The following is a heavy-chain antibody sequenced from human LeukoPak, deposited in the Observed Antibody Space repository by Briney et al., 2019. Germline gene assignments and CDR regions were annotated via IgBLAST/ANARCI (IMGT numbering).Heavy chain of an antibody. D-gene: IGHD3-3*01. Sequence: PGGSLRLSCAASGFTFSDYYMSWIRQAPGKGLEWVSYISSSGSTIYYADSVKGRLTISRDNAKNSLYLQMNSLRAEDTAVYYCARDDFWSGYYSDYWGQGTLVTVSS. CDR3: ARDDFWSGYYSDY. CDR2: ISSSGSTI. J-gene: IGHJ4*02. V-gene: IGHV3-11*01. CDR1: GFTFSDYY.